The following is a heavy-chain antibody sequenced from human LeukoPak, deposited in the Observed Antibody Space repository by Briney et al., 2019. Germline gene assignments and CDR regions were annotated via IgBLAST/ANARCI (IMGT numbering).Heavy chain of an antibody. J-gene: IGHJ2*01. CDR2: IYSNGIT. Sequence: SETLPLTCTVSGGSIFSYYFNWIRQPPGKGLELIGYIYSNGITNYNPSLRSRGTISIATSKNQFSLRLRSVTAADTAIYYCARRAYYDTSGYYPASGYFDLWGRGTLVTVSS. V-gene: IGHV4-4*08. D-gene: IGHD3-22*01. CDR3: ARRAYYDTSGYYPASGYFDL. CDR1: GGSIFSYY.